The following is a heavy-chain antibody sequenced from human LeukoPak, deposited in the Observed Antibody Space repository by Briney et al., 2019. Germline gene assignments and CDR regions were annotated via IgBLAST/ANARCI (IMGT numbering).Heavy chain of an antibody. CDR3: ARHCCSGPAKRVFDI. J-gene: IGHJ3*02. CDR2: ISYSGNT. D-gene: IGHD2-15*01. CDR1: GGSIISSDYH. V-gene: IGHV4-39*01. Sequence: SETLSLTCTVSGGSIISSDYHWGWVRQPPGKGLEWIGTISYSGNTDYNPSLRGRVTISVDTSNNQFSLRLGSVTAADTAVYHCARHCCSGPAKRVFDIWGQGTMVTVSS.